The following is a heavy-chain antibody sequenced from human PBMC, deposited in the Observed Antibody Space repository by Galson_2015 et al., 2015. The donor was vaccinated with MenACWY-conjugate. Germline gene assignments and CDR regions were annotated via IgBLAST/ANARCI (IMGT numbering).Heavy chain of an antibody. J-gene: IGHJ4*02. CDR3: ARVPPDYTPIEIDY. D-gene: IGHD4-11*01. CDR1: GGSVSSGSYY. Sequence: SETLSLTCTVSGGSVSSGSYYWSWIRQPPGKGLEWIGYIYYSGSTNYNPSLKSRVTISVDTSKNQFSLKLSSVTAADTAVYYCARVPPDYTPIEIDYWGQGTLVTVSS. V-gene: IGHV4-61*01. CDR2: IYYSGST.